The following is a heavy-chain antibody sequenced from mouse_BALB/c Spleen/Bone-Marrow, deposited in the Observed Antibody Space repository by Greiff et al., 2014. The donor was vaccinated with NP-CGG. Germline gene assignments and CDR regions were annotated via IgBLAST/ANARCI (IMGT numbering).Heavy chain of an antibody. D-gene: IGHD2-10*02. CDR3: AREGSYGNDAMDY. J-gene: IGHJ4*01. Sequence: VKLMESGPGLVAPSQSLSITCTVSGFSLTGYGVNWVRQPPGKGLEWLGMIWGDGSTDYNSALKSRLSISKDNSKSQVFLKMNSLQTDDTARYYCAREGSYGNDAMDYWGQGTSVPVSS. CDR1: GFSLTGYG. V-gene: IGHV2-6-7*01. CDR2: IWGDGST.